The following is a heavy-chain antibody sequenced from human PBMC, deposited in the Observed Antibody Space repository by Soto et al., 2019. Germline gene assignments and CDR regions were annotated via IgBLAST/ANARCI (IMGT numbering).Heavy chain of an antibody. D-gene: IGHD5-12*01. J-gene: IGHJ4*02. CDR2: ITGSGDST. V-gene: IGHV3-23*01. CDR1: GFTFKSYA. Sequence: GSLRLSCAASGFTFKSYAVSWVRQAPGKVLEWVSVITGSGDSTYYADSVKGRFTISRDNSKNTLYLPMNSLRAEDTAVYYCAKDLRHGYGLAYFAHWGQGXLVTVSS. CDR3: AKDLRHGYGLAYFAH.